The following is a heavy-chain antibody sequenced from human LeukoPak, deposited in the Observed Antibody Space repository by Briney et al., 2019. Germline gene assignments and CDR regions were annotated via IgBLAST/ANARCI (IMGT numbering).Heavy chain of an antibody. V-gene: IGHV1-2*06. CDR3: ATTSGYYYYYFDY. CDR2: INPNSGGT. D-gene: IGHD3-22*01. Sequence: ASVKVSCKASGYTFTRYYMHWVRQAPGQGLEWRGRINPNSGGTNYAQKFQGRVTMTRDTSISTAYMELSRLRSDDTAVYYCATTSGYYYYYFDYWGQGTLVTVSS. CDR1: GYTFTRYY. J-gene: IGHJ4*02.